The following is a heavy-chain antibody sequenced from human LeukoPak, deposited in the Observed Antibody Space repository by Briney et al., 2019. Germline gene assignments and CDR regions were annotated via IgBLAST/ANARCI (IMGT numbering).Heavy chain of an antibody. Sequence: GGSLRLSCAASGFTFDDYAMSWVRQAPGKGLEWVSAIHWNGGSLGYADSVKGRFTISRDNAKNSLYLQMSSLRSEDTAVYYCARARQRWIAAAGEVDYWGQGTLVIVSS. J-gene: IGHJ4*02. CDR3: ARARQRWIAAAGEVDY. V-gene: IGHV3-20*04. CDR2: IHWNGGSL. D-gene: IGHD6-13*01. CDR1: GFTFDDYA.